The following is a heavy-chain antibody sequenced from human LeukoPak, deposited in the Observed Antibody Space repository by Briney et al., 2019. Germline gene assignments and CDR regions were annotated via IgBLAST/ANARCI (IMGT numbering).Heavy chain of an antibody. V-gene: IGHV4-59*08. D-gene: IGHD3-16*02. CDR1: GGSTSSYY. Sequence: SETLSLTCTVPGGSTSSYYWSWIRQPPGKGLEWIGYIYYSGSTNYNPSLKSRVTISVDTSKNQFSLKLSSVTAADTAVYYCARLFGGVIVWGQGTLVTVSS. J-gene: IGHJ4*02. CDR3: ARLFGGVIV. CDR2: IYYSGST.